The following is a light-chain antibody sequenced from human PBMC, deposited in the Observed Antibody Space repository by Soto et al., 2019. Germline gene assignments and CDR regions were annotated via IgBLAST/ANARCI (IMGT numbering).Light chain of an antibody. J-gene: IGLJ2*01. CDR2: EVS. Sequence: QSALTQPASVSGSPGQSITISGTGTSSDIGAYNYVSWYQHHPGKAPKFMKYEVSYRPSGVSNRFSGSKSGNTASLTISGLQAEDEADYYCSSYTSTSTVLFGGGTQLTVL. CDR3: SSYTSTSTVL. CDR1: SSDIGAYNY. V-gene: IGLV2-14*01.